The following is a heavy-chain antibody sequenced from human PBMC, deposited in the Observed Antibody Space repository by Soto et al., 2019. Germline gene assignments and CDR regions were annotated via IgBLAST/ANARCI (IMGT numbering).Heavy chain of an antibody. CDR1: GYTFTGYY. D-gene: IGHD3-22*01. V-gene: IGHV1-2*02. Sequence: ASVKVSCKASGYTFTGYYIHWVRQAPGQGLECMGWINPNSGGTNYAQKFQGRVTMTRDTSISTAYMELSRLRSDDTAVYYCARNSYYYDSSGYPYWGQGTLVTVSS. J-gene: IGHJ4*02. CDR2: INPNSGGT. CDR3: ARNSYYYDSSGYPY.